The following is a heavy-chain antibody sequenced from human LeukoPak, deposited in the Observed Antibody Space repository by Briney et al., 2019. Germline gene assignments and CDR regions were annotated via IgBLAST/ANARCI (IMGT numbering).Heavy chain of an antibody. Sequence: GASVKVSCKISGYTFTNFGVSWVRQAPGQGLEWLVSISVYNGNTKYAQKVQGRVTITADTSRSTAYMELRSLRPDATAVSFCTRALHSRAWVSGDYHSYYWGQGTLVTVSS. V-gene: IGHV1-18*01. J-gene: IGHJ4*02. D-gene: IGHD4-17*01. CDR3: TRALHSRAWVSGDYHSYY. CDR2: ISVYNGNT. CDR1: GYTFTNFG.